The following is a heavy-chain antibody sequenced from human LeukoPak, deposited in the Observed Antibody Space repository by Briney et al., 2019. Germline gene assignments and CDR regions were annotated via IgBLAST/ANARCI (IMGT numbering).Heavy chain of an antibody. V-gene: IGHV4-59*01. Sequence: SETLSLTCTVSGGSISSYYWSWIRQPPGKGLEWIGYIYYSGSTNYNPSLKSRVTISVDTSKNQFSLKLSSVTAADTAVYYCARDLYSGYDFVHYFDYWGQGTLVTVSS. CDR1: GGSISSYY. CDR3: ARDLYSGYDFVHYFDY. J-gene: IGHJ4*02. CDR2: IYYSGST. D-gene: IGHD5-12*01.